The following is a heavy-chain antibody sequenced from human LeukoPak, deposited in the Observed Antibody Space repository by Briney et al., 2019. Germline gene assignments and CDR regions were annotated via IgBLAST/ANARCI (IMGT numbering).Heavy chain of an antibody. CDR3: SRENGAFSPFGY. CDR2: ISLTGPT. Sequence: SGTLSLTCGVSGGSISNTNWWSWARQPPGQGLEWIGEISLTGPTHYNPSLESRVTVSLDKSTNQLSLNLTSVTAADTAVYYCSRENGAFSPFGYWGQGTLVTVLS. V-gene: IGHV4-4*02. CDR1: GGSISNTNW. D-gene: IGHD2-8*01. J-gene: IGHJ4*02.